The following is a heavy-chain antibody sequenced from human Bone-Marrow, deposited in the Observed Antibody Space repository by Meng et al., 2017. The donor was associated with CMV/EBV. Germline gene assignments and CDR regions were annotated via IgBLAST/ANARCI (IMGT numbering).Heavy chain of an antibody. J-gene: IGHJ4*02. CDR3: ASSYSYYYDSSGYYSGSDY. CDR2: INPSGST. CDR1: SFSGYY. V-gene: IGHV4-34*01. Sequence: SFSGYYLSWIRQPPGKGLEWVGEINPSGSTNYHPSLKSRVTISVDTSKNQFSLKLSSVTAADTAVYYCASSYSYYYDSSGYYSGSDYWGQGTLVTVSS. D-gene: IGHD3-22*01.